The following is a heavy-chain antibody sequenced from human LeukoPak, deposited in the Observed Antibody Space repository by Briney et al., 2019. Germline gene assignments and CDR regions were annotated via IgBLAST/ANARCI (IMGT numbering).Heavy chain of an antibody. V-gene: IGHV1-69*13. CDR2: IIPIFGTA. CDR3: ARERLDKYYYYGMDV. J-gene: IGHJ6*02. CDR1: GGTFSSYA. D-gene: IGHD1-1*01. Sequence: SVKVSCKASGGTFSSYAISWMRQAPGQGLEWMGGIIPIFGTANYAQKFQGRVTITADESTSTAYMELSSLRSEDTAVYYCARERLDKYYYYGMDVWGQGTTVTVSS.